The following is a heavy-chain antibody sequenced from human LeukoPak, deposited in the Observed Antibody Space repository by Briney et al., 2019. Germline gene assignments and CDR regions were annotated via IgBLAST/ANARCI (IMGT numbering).Heavy chain of an antibody. D-gene: IGHD3-10*01. V-gene: IGHV3-7*01. Sequence: GGSLRLSCAASGFTFSSYWMSWVRQAPGKGLEWVANIKQDGSEKYYADSVKGRFTISRDNSKNTLYLQMNSLRAEDTAVYYCAKDRSPPSRSSNGMDVWGQGTTVTVSS. CDR2: IKQDGSEK. CDR1: GFTFSSYW. J-gene: IGHJ6*02. CDR3: AKDRSPPSRSSNGMDV.